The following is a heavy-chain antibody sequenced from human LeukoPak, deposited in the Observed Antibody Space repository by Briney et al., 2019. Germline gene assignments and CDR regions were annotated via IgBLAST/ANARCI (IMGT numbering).Heavy chain of an antibody. CDR2: IMPLFNTA. J-gene: IGHJ6*03. CDR3: ARVDRYHYYLYV. V-gene: IGHV1-69*05. Sequence: GASVKVSCKASGGTFSSYSITWVRQAPGQGLEWMGGIMPLFNTANYAQQFQGRVTITTDESTSTAYMELSSLRFEDTAMYYCARVDRYHYYLYVWGKGTTVTVSS. CDR1: GGTFSSYS.